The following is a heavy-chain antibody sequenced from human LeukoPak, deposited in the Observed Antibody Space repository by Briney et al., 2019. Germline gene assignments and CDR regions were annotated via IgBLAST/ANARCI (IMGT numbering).Heavy chain of an antibody. CDR3: ARDRAWNYFDY. D-gene: IGHD3-3*01. CDR2: ISGSGGTT. Sequence: GGSLRLSCAASGFTFNNYAMNWVRQAPGKGLEWVSVISGSGGTTYYADSVKGRFTISRDSSKNTLYLQVDSLRAEDTAVYYCARDRAWNYFDYWGQGTLVTVSS. V-gene: IGHV3-23*01. J-gene: IGHJ4*02. CDR1: GFTFNNYA.